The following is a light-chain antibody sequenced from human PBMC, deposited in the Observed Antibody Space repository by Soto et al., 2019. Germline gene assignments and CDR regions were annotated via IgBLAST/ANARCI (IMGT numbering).Light chain of an antibody. CDR2: LGS. V-gene: IGKV2-28*01. Sequence: DIVLTQSPLSLPVTPGEPASISCRSSQSLLHSNGYNYLHWYLQKPGQSPHLLIYLGSNRASGVPERFSGSGSGTDFTLKISRVEAEDVGFYYCMQALQTPTFGQGTKLEIK. J-gene: IGKJ2*01. CDR3: MQALQTPT. CDR1: QSLLHSNGYNY.